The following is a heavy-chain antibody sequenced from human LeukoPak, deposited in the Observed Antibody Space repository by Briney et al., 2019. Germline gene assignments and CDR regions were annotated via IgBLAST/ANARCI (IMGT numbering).Heavy chain of an antibody. J-gene: IGHJ2*01. V-gene: IGHV4-59*01. CDR1: GGSISSYY. Sequence: SEALSLTCTVSGGSISSYYWSWIRQPPGKGLEWIGYISYSGNTNYNPSLKSRVTISVDTSKNQFSLKLSSVTAADTAVYYCARAFGVRWYFDLWGRGTLVTVSS. CDR3: ARAFGVRWYFDL. D-gene: IGHD3-10*01. CDR2: ISYSGNT.